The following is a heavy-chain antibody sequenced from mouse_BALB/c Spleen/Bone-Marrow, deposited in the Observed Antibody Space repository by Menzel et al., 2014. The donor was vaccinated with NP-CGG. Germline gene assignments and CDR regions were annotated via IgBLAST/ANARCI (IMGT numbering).Heavy chain of an antibody. V-gene: IGHV2-6-2*01. J-gene: IGHJ4*01. CDR2: IWSDGST. D-gene: IGHD2-14*01. Sequence: VKVVESGPDLVSPSQRLSITCTVSGFSLTSYGVHWVRQPPGKGLEWLVVIWSDGSTTYNSALKSRLSISKDNSKSQVFLKANSLQTDDTAMYYCARHRYGAMDYWGQGTSITVSS. CDR3: ARHRYGAMDY. CDR1: GFSLTSYG.